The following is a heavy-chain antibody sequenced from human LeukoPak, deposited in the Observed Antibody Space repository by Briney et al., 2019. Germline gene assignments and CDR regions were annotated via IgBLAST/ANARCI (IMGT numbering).Heavy chain of an antibody. CDR2: ISSSGSII. V-gene: IGHV3-48*03. J-gene: IGHJ4*02. CDR3: ARRFDS. Sequence: GGSLRLSCAVSGFTVSSYEMNWVRQAPGKGLEWVSYISSSGSIIDYADSVKGRFTISRDNAKNSLYLQMNSLRAEDTAVYYCARRFDSWGRGTLVTVSS. CDR1: GFTVSSYE.